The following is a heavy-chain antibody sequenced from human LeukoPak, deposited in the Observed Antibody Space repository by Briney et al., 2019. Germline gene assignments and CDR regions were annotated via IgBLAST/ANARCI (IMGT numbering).Heavy chain of an antibody. J-gene: IGHJ4*02. CDR1: GFTFSSYG. CDR3: AKDLDDSSGYYLGY. Sequence: GGTLRLSCAASGFTFSSYGMSWVRQAPGKGLEWVSAISGSGGSTYYADSVKGRFTISRDNSKNTLYLQMNSLRAEDTAVYYCAKDLDDSSGYYLGYWGQGTLVTVSS. CDR2: ISGSGGST. V-gene: IGHV3-23*01. D-gene: IGHD3-22*01.